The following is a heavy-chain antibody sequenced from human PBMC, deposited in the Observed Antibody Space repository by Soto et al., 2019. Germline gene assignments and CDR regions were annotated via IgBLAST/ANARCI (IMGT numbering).Heavy chain of an antibody. CDR2: MNPNSGNT. CDR3: ARGITMVRGLYYYYGMDV. V-gene: IGHV1-8*01. Sequence: ASVKVSCKASGYTFTSYDINWVRQATGQGLGWMGWMNPNSGNTGYAQKFQGRVTMTRNTSISTAYMELSSLRSEDTAVYYCARGITMVRGLYYYYGMDVWGQGTTVTVSS. CDR1: GYTFTSYD. J-gene: IGHJ6*02. D-gene: IGHD3-10*01.